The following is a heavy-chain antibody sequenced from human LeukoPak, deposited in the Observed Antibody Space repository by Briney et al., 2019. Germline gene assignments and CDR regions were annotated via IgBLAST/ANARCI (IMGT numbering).Heavy chain of an antibody. Sequence: GGSLRLSCAASGFTVSSNYTSWVRQAPGKGLEWVSIIYSGGSTYYADSVKGRFTISRDNSKNTLYLQMNSLRAEDTVVYYCARSNSFDIWGRGTMVTVSS. J-gene: IGHJ3*02. CDR2: IYSGGST. CDR3: ARSNSFDI. CDR1: GFTVSSNY. V-gene: IGHV3-66*01.